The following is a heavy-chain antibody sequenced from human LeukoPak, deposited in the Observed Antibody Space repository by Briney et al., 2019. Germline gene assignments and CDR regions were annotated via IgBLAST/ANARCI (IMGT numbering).Heavy chain of an antibody. V-gene: IGHV4-59*01. CDR2: IYHTGST. CDR3: ARDATYYFDY. J-gene: IGHJ4*02. CDR1: GGSISSYY. Sequence: SETLSLTCTVSGGSISSYYWSWIRQPPGKGLEWIGYIYHTGSTSYNPSLKGRVTISVDTSKNQFSLKLSFVTAADTAMYYCARDATYYFDYWGQGTLVTVSS. D-gene: IGHD2-15*01.